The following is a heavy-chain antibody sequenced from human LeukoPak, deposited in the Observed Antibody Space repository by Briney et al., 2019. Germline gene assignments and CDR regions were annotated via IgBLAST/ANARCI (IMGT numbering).Heavy chain of an antibody. D-gene: IGHD5-18*01. J-gene: IGHJ4*02. CDR3: ARSTGKHGYSYGYGGHFDY. Sequence: GGSLRLSCAASGLTFSSYWMHWVRQAPGKGLVWVSRINSDGSSTSYADSVKGRFTISRDNAKNTLYLQMNSLRAEDTAVYYCARSTGKHGYSYGYGGHFDYWGQGTLVTVSS. CDR1: GLTFSSYW. V-gene: IGHV3-74*01. CDR2: INSDGSST.